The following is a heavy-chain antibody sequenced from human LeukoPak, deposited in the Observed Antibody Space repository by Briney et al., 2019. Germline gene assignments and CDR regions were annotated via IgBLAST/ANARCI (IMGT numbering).Heavy chain of an antibody. V-gene: IGHV1-2*04. D-gene: IGHD5-12*01. J-gene: IGHJ4*02. CDR2: INPNSGGT. CDR1: GYTFTSYG. CDR3: ARVTTGNSGLVD. Sequence: ASVKVSCKASGYTFTSYGISWVRQAPGQGLEWMGWINPNSGGTNYAQKFQGWVTMTRDTSISTAYMELSRLRSDDTAVYYCARVTTGNSGLVDWGQGTLVTVSS.